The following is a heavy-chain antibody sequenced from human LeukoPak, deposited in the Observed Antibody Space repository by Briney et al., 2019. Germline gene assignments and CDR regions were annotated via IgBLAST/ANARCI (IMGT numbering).Heavy chain of an antibody. Sequence: ASVKVSCKASGYTFSSYGISWVRQAPGQGLEWMGWISAYNGNTNHAQKFQGRVTMTTDTSTSTAYMELRSLRSDDTAVYYCARESYYDSSGYPPYAFDIWGQGTVVTVSS. CDR2: ISAYNGNT. J-gene: IGHJ3*02. V-gene: IGHV1-18*01. CDR3: ARESYYDSSGYPPYAFDI. D-gene: IGHD3-22*01. CDR1: GYTFSSYG.